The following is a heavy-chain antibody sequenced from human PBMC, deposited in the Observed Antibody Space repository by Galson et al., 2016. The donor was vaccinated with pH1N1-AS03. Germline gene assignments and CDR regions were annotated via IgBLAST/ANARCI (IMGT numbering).Heavy chain of an antibody. CDR2: VKGVFRTT. CDR1: GLTFSSYA. CDR3: ATAGNYFDIRRFDY. Sequence: SVKVSCKASGLTFSSYAISWVRQAPGQGLEWMGGVKGVFRTTKYAQKFQGRITITMDQTTGTAYMEVSSLRAEDTAVYYCATAGNYFDIRRFDYWGQGTPVTVFS. J-gene: IGHJ4*02. D-gene: IGHD3-9*01. V-gene: IGHV1-69*05.